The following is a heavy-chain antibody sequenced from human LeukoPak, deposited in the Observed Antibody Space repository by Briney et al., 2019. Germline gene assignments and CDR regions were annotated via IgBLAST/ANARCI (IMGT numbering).Heavy chain of an antibody. CDR1: GYTFTGYY. D-gene: IGHD5-18*01. Sequence: GASVTVSCKASGYTFTGYYMHWVRQAPGQGLEWMGWINPNSGGTNYAQKFQGRVTMTRDTSISTAYMELSRLRSDDTAVYYCARGGRTAMVSGGYYYYYYMDVWGKGTTVTVSS. V-gene: IGHV1-2*02. CDR3: ARGGRTAMVSGGYYYYYYMDV. CDR2: INPNSGGT. J-gene: IGHJ6*03.